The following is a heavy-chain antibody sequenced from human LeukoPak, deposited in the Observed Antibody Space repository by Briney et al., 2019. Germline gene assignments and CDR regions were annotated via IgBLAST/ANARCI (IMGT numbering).Heavy chain of an antibody. CDR2: IYYSGST. J-gene: IGHJ6*02. CDR3: AREIVVVTAIHYYYYGMDV. D-gene: IGHD2-21*02. CDR1: GGSFSGYY. V-gene: IGHV4-31*11. Sequence: SETLSLTCAVYGGSFSGYYWSWIRQHPGKGLEWIGYIYYSGSTYYNPSLKSRVTISVDTSKNQFSLKLSSVTAADTAVYYCAREIVVVTAIHYYYYGMDVWGQGTTVTVSS.